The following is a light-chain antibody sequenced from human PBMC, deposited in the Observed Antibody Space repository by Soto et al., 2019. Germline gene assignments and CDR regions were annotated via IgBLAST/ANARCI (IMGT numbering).Light chain of an antibody. CDR3: QQFDNLPLT. CDR2: DAS. V-gene: IGKV1-33*01. J-gene: IGKJ4*01. CDR1: QDISNY. Sequence: DIQMTQSPSSVSASVGDRVTITCQASQDISNYLNWYQQKPGKAPKILIYDASVLEAGVPSRFSGGGSGTHFTLTISSLQAEDVATYYCQQFDNLPLTFGGGTKVEIK.